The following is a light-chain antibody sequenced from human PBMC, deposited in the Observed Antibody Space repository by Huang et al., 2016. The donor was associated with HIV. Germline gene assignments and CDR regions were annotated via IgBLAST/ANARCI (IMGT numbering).Light chain of an antibody. J-gene: IGKJ2*01. CDR1: QSFLPSNGYNH. CDR3: MQILQIPYT. V-gene: IGKV2-28*01. Sequence: DIVMTQSPLSLPVTPGEPASISCRPSQSFLPSNGYNHLVWYLQKPGQSPQLMINLASNRASGVPDRFSGSGSGTDFTLKISGVKAEDIGVYYCMQILQIPYTFGQGTKLEIK. CDR2: LAS.